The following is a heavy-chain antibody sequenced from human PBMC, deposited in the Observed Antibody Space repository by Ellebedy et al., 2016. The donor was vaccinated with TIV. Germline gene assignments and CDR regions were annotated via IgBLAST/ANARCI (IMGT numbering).Heavy chain of an antibody. CDR1: GGTFSSYT. CDR2: IMPIFGVA. CDR3: ARDQRTAAGLLGY. Sequence: AASVKVSCKASGGTFSSYTISWVRQAPGQGLEWMGGIMPIFGVADYAQKFQGRVTITADESTSTAYLELSSLRSEDTAVYYCARDQRTAAGLLGYWGQGTLVTVSS. D-gene: IGHD6-13*01. V-gene: IGHV1-69*13. J-gene: IGHJ4*02.